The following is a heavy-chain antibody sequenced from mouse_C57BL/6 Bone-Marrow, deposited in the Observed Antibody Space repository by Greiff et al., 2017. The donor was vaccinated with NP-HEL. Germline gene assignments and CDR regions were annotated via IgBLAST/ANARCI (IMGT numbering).Heavy chain of an antibody. CDR2: ISSGGCYT. CDR3: ASPYDYDVAWFAY. Sequence: EVQGVESGGDLVRPEGSLKLSCAASGFTFSSYGMSWVRQTPDKRLKWVATISSGGCYTYYPDSVKGRFTISRDNAKNTLYLQMSSLKSEDTAMYYCASPYDYDVAWFAYWGQGTLVTVSA. D-gene: IGHD2-4*01. J-gene: IGHJ3*01. CDR1: GFTFSSYG. V-gene: IGHV5-6*01.